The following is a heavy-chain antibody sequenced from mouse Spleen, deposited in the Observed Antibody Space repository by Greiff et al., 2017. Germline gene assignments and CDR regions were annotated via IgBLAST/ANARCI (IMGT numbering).Heavy chain of an antibody. J-gene: IGHJ3*01. V-gene: IGHV5-2*01. CDR3: ARQDYRYDEGAWFAY. D-gene: IGHD2-14*01. CDR2: INSDGGST. Sequence: EVQVVESGGGLVQPGESLKLSCESNEYEFPSHDMSWVRKTPEKRLELVAAINSDGGSTYYPDTMERRFIISRDNTKKTLYLQMSSLRSEDTALYYCARQDYRYDEGAWFAYWGQGTLVTVSA. CDR1: EYEFPSHD.